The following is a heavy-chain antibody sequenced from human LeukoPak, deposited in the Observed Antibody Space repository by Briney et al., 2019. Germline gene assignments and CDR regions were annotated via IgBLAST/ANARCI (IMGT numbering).Heavy chain of an antibody. CDR2: INSDESDT. V-gene: IGHV3-74*01. CDR3: AKGYSSSSPFDY. CDR1: GFTFSEYW. Sequence: GGSLRLSCAASGFTFSEYWMYWVRQAPGKGLVWVSRINSDESDTTYADSVKGRFTISRDNSKDTLYLQMNSLRAEDTAVYYCAKGYSSSSPFDYWGQGTLVTVSS. J-gene: IGHJ4*02. D-gene: IGHD6-6*01.